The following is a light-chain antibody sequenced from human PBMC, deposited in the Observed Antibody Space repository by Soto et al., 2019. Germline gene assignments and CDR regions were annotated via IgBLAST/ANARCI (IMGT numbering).Light chain of an antibody. J-gene: IGKJ1*01. CDR1: QGIRNE. CDR3: LQDFDYPRT. CDR2: AAS. Sequence: ATQMPQSPSSLSASVGDTVTITCRASQGIRNELAWYQQAPGKAPKLLIYAASSVQSGVPSRFSGSGSDTDFTLTISSLQPEDFATYYCLQDFDYPRTFGQGTKVEI. V-gene: IGKV1-6*01.